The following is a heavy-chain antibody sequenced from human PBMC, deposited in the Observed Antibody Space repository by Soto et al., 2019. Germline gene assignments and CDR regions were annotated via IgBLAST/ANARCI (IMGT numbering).Heavy chain of an antibody. Sequence: QITLKEAGPTLVKPTQTLTLTCSFSGFSLSTSGVGVGWIRQPPGKALEWLALIYWDDDKGYSTSLKSRLTITKDTSKNQVVLIMTNMDPADTATYYCAHTMAPRIFDYWGQGTLVTVSS. V-gene: IGHV2-5*02. J-gene: IGHJ4*02. CDR3: AHTMAPRIFDY. CDR2: IYWDDDK. CDR1: GFSLSTSGVG.